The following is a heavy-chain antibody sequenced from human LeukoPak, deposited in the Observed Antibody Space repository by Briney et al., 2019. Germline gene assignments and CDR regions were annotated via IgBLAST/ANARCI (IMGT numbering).Heavy chain of an antibody. CDR3: ARGNRCSSTSCQFYYYYGMDV. J-gene: IGHJ6*02. CDR1: GGSVSSSNYY. D-gene: IGHD2-2*01. V-gene: IGHV4-61*01. CDR2: IYYSGST. Sequence: SETLSLTCTVSGGSVSSSNYYWSWIRQPPGKGLEWIGYIYYSGSTNYNPSLKSRITISADTSKNQFSLKLSSVTAADTAVYYCARGNRCSSTSCQFYYYYGMDVWGRGTTVTVSS.